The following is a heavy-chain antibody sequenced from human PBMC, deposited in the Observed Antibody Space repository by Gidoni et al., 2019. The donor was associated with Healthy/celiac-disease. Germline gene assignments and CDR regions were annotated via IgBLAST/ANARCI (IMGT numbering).Heavy chain of an antibody. Sequence: QVQLVQSGAEVKKPGSSVKVSCKASGGTFSSYTISWVRQAPGQGLEWMGRIIPILGIANYAQKFQGRVTITADKSTSTAYMELSSLRSEDTAVYYCALHSPPLTKGAFDPWGQGTLVTVSS. J-gene: IGHJ5*02. D-gene: IGHD2-15*01. CDR2: IIPILGIA. V-gene: IGHV1-69*02. CDR3: ALHSPPLTKGAFDP. CDR1: GGTFSSYT.